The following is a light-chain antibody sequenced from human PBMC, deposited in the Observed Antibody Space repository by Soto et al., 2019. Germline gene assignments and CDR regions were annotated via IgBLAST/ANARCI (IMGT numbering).Light chain of an antibody. Sequence: EIVLTQSPGTLSLSPGERATLSCRASQTIGTNYIAWYQQKPGQAPRFLMFAASNRATDIPDRFTGSASGTDFTLTISRLQPEDFALYFCQQYASSPVTFGGGTKVDIK. V-gene: IGKV3-20*01. CDR1: QTIGTNY. CDR2: AAS. J-gene: IGKJ4*01. CDR3: QQYASSPVT.